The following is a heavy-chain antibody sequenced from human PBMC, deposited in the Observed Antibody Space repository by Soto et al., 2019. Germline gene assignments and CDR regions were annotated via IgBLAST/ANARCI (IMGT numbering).Heavy chain of an antibody. CDR1: GYSFTGYY. CDR3: ARGDYGTGGYPFPYFDY. J-gene: IGHJ4*02. V-gene: IGHV1-2*02. Sequence: HEHLVQSGAEVKRPGASLKVSCKASGYSFTGYYIHWVRQAPGQGLEWMGWINPDSGATNYAQNFQGRVTLTSDTSISTVSMDLTSLTSDDTAVYYCARGDYGTGGYPFPYFDYWGQGTLVIVSS. CDR2: INPDSGAT. D-gene: IGHD2-8*02.